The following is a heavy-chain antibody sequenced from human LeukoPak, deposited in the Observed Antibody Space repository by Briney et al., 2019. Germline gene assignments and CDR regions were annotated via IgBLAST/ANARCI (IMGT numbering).Heavy chain of an antibody. CDR1: GASISSYY. J-gene: IGHJ6*03. D-gene: IGHD4-17*01. CDR3: ARTDYGDYLYYYYYMDV. Sequence: PSETLSLTCTVSGASISSYYWSWIRQPAGKALEWIGRIYVTGSTTYNPSLESRVTMSLDTSKNHFSLKLRSVTAADTAVYYCARTDYGDYLYYYYYMDVWGKGTTVTISS. V-gene: IGHV4-4*07. CDR2: IYVTGST.